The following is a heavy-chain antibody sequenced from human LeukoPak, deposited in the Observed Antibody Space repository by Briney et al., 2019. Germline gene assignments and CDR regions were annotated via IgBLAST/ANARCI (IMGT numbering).Heavy chain of an antibody. Sequence: SETLSLTCTVSGASITNYYWSWIRQPAGKALEWIGRVYTSGSPNYNPSLKSRVTMSVDTSKNQVSLKLSSVTAADTAVYYCARTQHYGSGTRYFDDWGQGTLVTVSS. CDR3: ARTQHYGSGTRYFDD. V-gene: IGHV4-4*07. D-gene: IGHD3-10*01. CDR2: VYTSGSP. CDR1: GASITNYY. J-gene: IGHJ4*02.